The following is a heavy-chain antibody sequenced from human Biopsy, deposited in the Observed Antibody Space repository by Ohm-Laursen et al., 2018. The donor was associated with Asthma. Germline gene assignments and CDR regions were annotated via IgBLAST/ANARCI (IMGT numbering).Heavy chain of an antibody. CDR1: GVALSGYT. J-gene: IGHJ4*02. CDR3: AAGRTSLQGESLI. CDR2: IVFASGAT. Sequence: SVKVSCNASGVALSGYTFEWVRQARGLGLEWIAWIVFASGATNYAQNFQDRLTVTRDMSAGSVSLELRGLSSTDTAVYYCAAGRTSLQGESLIWGQGTLVTVSS. D-gene: IGHD2/OR15-2a*01. V-gene: IGHV1-58*01.